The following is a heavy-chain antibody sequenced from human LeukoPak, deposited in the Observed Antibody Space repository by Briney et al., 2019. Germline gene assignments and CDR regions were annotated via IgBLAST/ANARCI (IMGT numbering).Heavy chain of an antibody. V-gene: IGHV4-30-4*08. Sequence: SETLSLTCTVSGGSLSSGVYYWSWIRQPPGKGLEWIGYIFYTGTAYYNPSLKSRVTISIDTSKNQFSLNLNSVTAADTAVYYCARDLFRGPWWGYFDYWGQGTLVTVSS. CDR1: GGSLSSGVYY. J-gene: IGHJ4*02. CDR3: ARDLFRGPWWGYFDY. CDR2: IFYTGTA. D-gene: IGHD3-10*01.